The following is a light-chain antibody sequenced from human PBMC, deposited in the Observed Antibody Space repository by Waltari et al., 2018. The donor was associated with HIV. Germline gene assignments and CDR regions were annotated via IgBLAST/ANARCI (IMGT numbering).Light chain of an antibody. CDR1: SPDARLYPY. V-gene: IGLV2-14*03. J-gene: IGLJ2*01. CDR2: DIN. Sequence: QSALTQPASVSGFLGQSLNISCTGISPDARLYPYLHWYQQYPGKIPRLIIFDINNPPSGVSDHFSGSRSGNSASLTFSGLQSGDEAHYYCASNRLDYTLIFGGGTKLTVL. CDR3: ASNRLDYTLI.